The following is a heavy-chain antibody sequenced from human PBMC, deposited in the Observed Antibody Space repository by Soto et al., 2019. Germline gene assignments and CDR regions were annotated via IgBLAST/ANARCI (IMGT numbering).Heavy chain of an antibody. D-gene: IGHD1-1*01. CDR1: GYTFSDYY. V-gene: IGHV1-2*02. CDR2: INPNSGGT. CDR3: AREPATAKPEGVDF. Sequence: QVQLVQSGAEVRKPGASVKVSCKASGYTFSDYYIHWVRQAPGQGREWMGWINPNSGGTKYAPKFQGGFNMTRDTSITTAYMELSRLRSGDTAVYYCAREPATAKPEGVDFWGQGTLVTVSS. J-gene: IGHJ4*02.